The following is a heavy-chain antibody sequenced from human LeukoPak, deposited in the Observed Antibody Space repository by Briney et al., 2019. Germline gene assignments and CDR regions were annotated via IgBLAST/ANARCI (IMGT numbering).Heavy chain of an antibody. CDR1: GGAISTYY. D-gene: IGHD1-1*01. CDR3: ATWNEGFDF. J-gene: IGHJ4*02. CDR2: VYDSGIT. Sequence: SETLSLTCTVSGGAISTYYWSWIRQAPGKGLEWIAYVYDSGITNYSPSLKSRVTISEDTSKNQLSLKLYSVTAADTAVYYCATWNEGFDFWGQGTLVTVSS. V-gene: IGHV4-59*01.